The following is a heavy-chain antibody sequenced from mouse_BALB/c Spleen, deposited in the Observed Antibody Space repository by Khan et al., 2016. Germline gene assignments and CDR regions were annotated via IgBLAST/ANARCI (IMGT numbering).Heavy chain of an antibody. CDR2: ISYSGST. CDR3: ARSFGYRGFAY. V-gene: IGHV3-2*02. D-gene: IGHD2-2*01. CDR1: GYSITSDYA. Sequence: EVQLVESGPGLVKPSQSLSLTCTVTGYSITSDYAWNWIRQFPGNKLEWMGYISYSGSTNYNPSLKSRVSITRDTSKNQVFLQLNSLTTEDTATYYCARSFGYRGFAYWGQGTLVTVSA. J-gene: IGHJ3*01.